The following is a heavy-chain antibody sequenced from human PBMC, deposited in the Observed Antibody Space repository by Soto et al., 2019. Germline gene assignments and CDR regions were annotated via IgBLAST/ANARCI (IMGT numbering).Heavy chain of an antibody. CDR2: ISWNSGSI. V-gene: IGHV3-9*01. J-gene: IGHJ4*02. CDR1: GFTFDDYA. Sequence: EVQLVESGGRLVQPGRSLRLSCAASGFTFDDYAMHWVRQAPGKGLEWVSGISWNSGSIGYADSVKGRFTISRDNAKNSLYLQMNSLRAEDTALYYCAKDIDYWGQGTLVTVSS. CDR3: AKDIDY.